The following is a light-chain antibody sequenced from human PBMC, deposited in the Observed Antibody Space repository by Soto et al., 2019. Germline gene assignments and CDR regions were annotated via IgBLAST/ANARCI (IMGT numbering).Light chain of an antibody. CDR1: SSDVGGYNY. J-gene: IGLJ1*01. Sequence: QSALTHPASVSWSPGQSITISCTGTSSDVGGYNYVSWYQQHPGKAPKLMIYEVSNRPSRVSNRFSGSKSGNTASLTISGLQAEDEADYYCSSYTRSSTSYVFGTGTKATVL. V-gene: IGLV2-14*01. CDR3: SSYTRSSTSYV. CDR2: EVS.